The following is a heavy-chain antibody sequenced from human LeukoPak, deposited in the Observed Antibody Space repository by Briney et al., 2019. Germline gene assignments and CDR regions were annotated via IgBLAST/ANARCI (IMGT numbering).Heavy chain of an antibody. V-gene: IGHV3-7*05. CDR1: GFTLSSYW. J-gene: IGHJ4*02. CDR3: ARIGYSSSSFDF. D-gene: IGHD6-6*01. CDR2: IKQDGSVE. Sequence: GGSLRLSCAASGFTLSSYWMSWVRPAPGKGLEWVANIKQDGSVEYYVVSVKGRLTISRDNAKESLYLQMNSLRAEDTAVYYCARIGYSSSSFDFWGQGTLVTVSS.